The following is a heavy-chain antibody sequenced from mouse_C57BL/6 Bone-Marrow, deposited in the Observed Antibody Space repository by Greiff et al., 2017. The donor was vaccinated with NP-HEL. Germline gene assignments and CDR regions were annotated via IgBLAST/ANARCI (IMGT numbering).Heavy chain of an antibody. CDR3: ARLNYYGSSPFAY. D-gene: IGHD1-1*01. J-gene: IGHJ3*01. Sequence: QVQLKQPGAELVKPGASVKMSCKASGYTFTSYWITWVKQRPGQGLEWIGDIYPGSGSTNYNEKFKSKATLTVDTSSSTAYMQLSSLTSEDSAVYYCARLNYYGSSPFAYWGQGTLVTVSA. V-gene: IGHV1-55*01. CDR2: IYPGSGST. CDR1: GYTFTSYW.